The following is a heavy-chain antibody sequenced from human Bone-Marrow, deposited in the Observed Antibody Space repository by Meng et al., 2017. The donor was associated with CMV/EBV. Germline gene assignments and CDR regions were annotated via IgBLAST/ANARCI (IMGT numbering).Heavy chain of an antibody. CDR3: ARASTQAENDY. CDR1: GYTFTIYY. Sequence: QVQLVQSGAEVRQPGASVKVSCKASGYTFTIYYMHWVRQAPGQGLEWMGIINPISGGTTYARNFQGRVTMTRDTSTTTVYMELSSLTSEDTAVYYCARASTQAENDYWGQGTLVTVSS. J-gene: IGHJ4*02. CDR2: INPISGGT. V-gene: IGHV1-46*01. D-gene: IGHD2-2*01.